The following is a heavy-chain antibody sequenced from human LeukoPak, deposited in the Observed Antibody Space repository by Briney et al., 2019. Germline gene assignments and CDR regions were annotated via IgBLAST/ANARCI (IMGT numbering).Heavy chain of an antibody. CDR1: GYTFTGYY. CDR2: INPNSGGT. Sequence: ASVKVSCKASGYTFTGYYMHWVRQAPGQGLEWMGWINPNSGGTNYAQKFQGRVTMTRDTSISTAYMELSRLRSDDAAVYYCARGLDYDILTGYRFDPWGQGTLVTVSS. CDR3: ARGLDYDILTGYRFDP. D-gene: IGHD3-9*01. V-gene: IGHV1-2*02. J-gene: IGHJ5*02.